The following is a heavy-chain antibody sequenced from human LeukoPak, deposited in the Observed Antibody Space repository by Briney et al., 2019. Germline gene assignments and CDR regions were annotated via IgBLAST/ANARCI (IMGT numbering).Heavy chain of an antibody. CDR3: ARDFAEEYSYAPVAFDI. CDR1: GGSISSSSYY. Sequence: SETLSLTCTVSGGSISSSSYYWGWIRQPPGKGLEWIGSIYYSGSTYYNPSLKSRVTISVDTSKNQFSLKLSSVTAADTAVYYCARDFAEEYSYAPVAFDIWGQGTMVTVSS. V-gene: IGHV4-39*07. J-gene: IGHJ3*02. CDR2: IYYSGST. D-gene: IGHD5-18*01.